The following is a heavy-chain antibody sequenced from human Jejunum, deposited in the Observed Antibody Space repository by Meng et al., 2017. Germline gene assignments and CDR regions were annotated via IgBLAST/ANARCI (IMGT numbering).Heavy chain of an antibody. J-gene: IGHJ3*02. CDR3: ARDRIAVVGTNLDI. D-gene: IGHD6-19*01. V-gene: IGHV4-59*01. Sequence: SETLSLTCTVSGVSISGYYWSWIRQTPGKGLEWIAYTHTSGTTNYNPSLKSLVTISVDMSTNQFSLELTSVTAADTAVYYCARDRIAVVGTNLDIWGQGAMVTVSS. CDR2: THTSGTT. CDR1: GVSISGYY.